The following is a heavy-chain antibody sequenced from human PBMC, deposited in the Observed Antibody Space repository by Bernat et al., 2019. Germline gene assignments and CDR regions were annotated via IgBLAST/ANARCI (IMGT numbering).Heavy chain of an antibody. D-gene: IGHD6-19*01. J-gene: IGHJ4*02. V-gene: IGHV3-23*01. CDR2: ISGSGVST. Sequence: EVQLLESGGGLVQPGGSLRLSCAASAFTFRSYVMAWVHQAPGKGLEWVSAISGSGVSTYYADSVKGRFTISRDNSKNTLYLQMSSLRAEDTALYYCAKDLSGQQWLVAPDFWGQGTLVTVSS. CDR3: AKDLSGQQWLVAPDF. CDR1: AFTFRSYV.